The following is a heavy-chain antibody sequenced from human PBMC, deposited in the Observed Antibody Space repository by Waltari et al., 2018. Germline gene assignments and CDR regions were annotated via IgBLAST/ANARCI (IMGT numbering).Heavy chain of an antibody. V-gene: IGHV4-38-2*01. CDR3: ARHGKRIAAAGIIDP. CDR2: IYHSGST. Sequence: QVQLQESGPGLVKPSETLSLTCAVSGYSISSGYYWGWIRQPPGKGLEWIGSIYHSGSTYYNPALKIRVTISVDTSKNQFSLKLSSVTAADTAVYYCARHGKRIAAAGIIDPWGQGTLVTVSS. D-gene: IGHD6-13*01. J-gene: IGHJ5*02. CDR1: GYSISSGYY.